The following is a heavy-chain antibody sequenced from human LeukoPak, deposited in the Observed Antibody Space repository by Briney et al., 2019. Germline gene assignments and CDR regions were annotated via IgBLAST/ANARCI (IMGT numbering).Heavy chain of an antibody. Sequence: SSETLSLTCTVSGGSIRSYYCSWIRQPPGRGLEWIGYIYYSGSTNYNPSLKSRVTISVDTSKNQFSLKLSSVTAADTAVYYCARDLGRGVAAAGTGYWGQGTLVTVSS. CDR1: GGSIRSYY. CDR3: ARDLGRGVAAAGTGY. CDR2: IYYSGST. V-gene: IGHV4-59*01. J-gene: IGHJ4*02. D-gene: IGHD6-13*01.